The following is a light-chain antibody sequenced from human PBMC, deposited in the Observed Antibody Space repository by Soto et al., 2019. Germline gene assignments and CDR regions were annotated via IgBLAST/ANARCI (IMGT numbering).Light chain of an antibody. V-gene: IGKV1-27*01. Sequence: DIQMTQSPSSLSASVGDRVTITCRASQDISNYLAWFQQGPGKVPDLLIYAASTLQSGVPSRFSGSGSGTDFTLTITSLQPDDVATYYCQKYNSVPFTFGPGTRVDIE. CDR2: AAS. J-gene: IGKJ3*01. CDR1: QDISNY. CDR3: QKYNSVPFT.